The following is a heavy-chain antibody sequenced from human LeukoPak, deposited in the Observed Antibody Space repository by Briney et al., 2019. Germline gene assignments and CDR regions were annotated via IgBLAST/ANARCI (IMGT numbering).Heavy chain of an antibody. CDR1: GGSISSYY. Sequence: SETLSLTCTVSGGSISSYYWSWIRQPPGKGLEWIGYIYYSGSANYNPSLKSRVTISVDTSKNQFSLKLSSVTAADTAVYYCARMSGGLLSPYYYYYGMDVWGQGTTVTVSS. CDR2: IYYSGSA. V-gene: IGHV4-59*08. J-gene: IGHJ6*02. D-gene: IGHD2-2*01. CDR3: ARMSGGLLSPYYYYYGMDV.